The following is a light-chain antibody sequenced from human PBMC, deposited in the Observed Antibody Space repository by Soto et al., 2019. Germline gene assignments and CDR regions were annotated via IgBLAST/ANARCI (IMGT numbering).Light chain of an antibody. CDR3: SSYTSSSTLAYV. J-gene: IGLJ1*01. CDR2: EVS. CDR1: SSDVGAYNY. V-gene: IGLV2-14*01. Sequence: QSALTQPASVSASPGQSITISCTGTSSDVGAYNYVSWYQHHPGKAPKLMIYEVSNRPSGVSNRFSGSKSGSTASLTISGLQAEDEADYYCSSYTSSSTLAYVFGTGTKVTVL.